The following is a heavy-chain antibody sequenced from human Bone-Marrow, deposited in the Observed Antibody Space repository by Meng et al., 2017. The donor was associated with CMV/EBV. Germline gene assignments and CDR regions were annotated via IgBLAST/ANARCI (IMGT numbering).Heavy chain of an antibody. V-gene: IGHV3-30*02. J-gene: IGHJ5*02. CDR1: GFTFSSYG. CDR2: IRYDGSNK. D-gene: IGHD4-11*01. CDR3: AKAPSNYGIENWFDP. Sequence: GGSLRLSCAASGFTFSSYGMHWVRQAPGKGLEWVAFIRYDGSNKYYADSVKGRFTISRDNSKNTLYLQMNSLRAEDTAVYYCAKAPSNYGIENWFDPWGQGTLVTGCS.